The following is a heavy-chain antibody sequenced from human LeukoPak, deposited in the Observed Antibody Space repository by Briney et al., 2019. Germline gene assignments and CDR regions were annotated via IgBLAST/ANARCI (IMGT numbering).Heavy chain of an antibody. V-gene: IGHV3-48*03. CDR3: ASGGLYCSSTSCYWHY. J-gene: IGHJ4*02. CDR1: GFTFHSYE. Sequence: GGSLRLSCAASGFTFHSYEMNWVRQAPGKGLEWVSYISSSSSPIYYADSVKGRFTISRDNAKNSLYLEMNSLRAEDTAVYYCASGGLYCSSTSCYWHYWGQGTLVIVSS. D-gene: IGHD2-2*01. CDR2: ISSSSSPI.